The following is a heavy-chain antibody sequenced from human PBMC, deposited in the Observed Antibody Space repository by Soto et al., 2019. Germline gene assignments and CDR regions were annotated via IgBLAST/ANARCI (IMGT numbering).Heavy chain of an antibody. CDR2: INAYNGNT. Sequence: GASVKVSCKASGYRFTSYGIGWVRQAPGQGLEWMGWINAYNGNTNYAQNLQGRVTMTRDTSISTAYMELSGLRSEDTAVYYCARGPRNWGFDYWGQGTPVTVSS. J-gene: IGHJ4*02. V-gene: IGHV1-18*01. CDR3: ARGPRNWGFDY. CDR1: GYRFTSYG. D-gene: IGHD7-27*01.